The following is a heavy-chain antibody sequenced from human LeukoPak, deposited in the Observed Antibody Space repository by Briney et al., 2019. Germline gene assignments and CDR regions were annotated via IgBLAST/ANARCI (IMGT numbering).Heavy chain of an antibody. D-gene: IGHD3-9*01. CDR1: GYTFTSYD. Sequence: GASVKVSCKASGYTFTSYDINWVRQATGQGLEWMGWMNPNSGNTGYAQKFQGRVTMTRNTSISTAYMELSSLRSEDTAVYYCARDLRGYDILTGYYRKNWFDPWGQGTLVTVSS. CDR3: ARDLRGYDILTGYYRKNWFDP. CDR2: MNPNSGNT. V-gene: IGHV1-8*01. J-gene: IGHJ5*02.